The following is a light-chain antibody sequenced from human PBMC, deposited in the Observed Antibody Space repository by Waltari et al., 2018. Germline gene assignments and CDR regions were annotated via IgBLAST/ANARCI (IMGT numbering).Light chain of an antibody. Sequence: SYVLTQPPSVSVAPGETSRMPCGGEQIGGNSVHWYQQKPGQSPVLVLNYDNNRPSGIPERFSGSNFGNTATLTISRVEAGDEADYYCQVSDSTADLVVFGGGTKLTVL. CDR2: YDN. CDR1: QIGGNS. V-gene: IGLV3-21*04. J-gene: IGLJ2*01. CDR3: QVSDSTADLVV.